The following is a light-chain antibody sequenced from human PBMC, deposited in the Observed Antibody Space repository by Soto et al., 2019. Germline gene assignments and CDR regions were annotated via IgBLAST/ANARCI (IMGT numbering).Light chain of an antibody. Sequence: EIVLTQSPGTLSLSPGERATLSCRASQSLSSSYLAWYQQKPGQAPRLLIYGASSRATGIPVRFSGSGSGTEFTLTISSLQSEDFAVYYCQQYNNWPLTFGQGTKVDIK. CDR3: QQYNNWPLT. CDR2: GAS. CDR1: QSLSSSY. J-gene: IGKJ1*01. V-gene: IGKV3-15*01.